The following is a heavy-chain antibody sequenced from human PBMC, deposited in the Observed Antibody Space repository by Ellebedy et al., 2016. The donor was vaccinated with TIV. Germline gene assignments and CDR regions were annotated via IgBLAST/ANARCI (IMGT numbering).Heavy chain of an antibody. J-gene: IGHJ6*02. CDR2: IKSKTDGGTT. V-gene: IGHV3-15*01. D-gene: IGHD2/OR15-2a*01. CDR3: AKEARLRIGYYYGMDV. CDR1: GFTFSNAW. Sequence: GGSLRLSXAASGFTFSNAWMSWVRQAPGKGLEWVGRIKSKTDGGTTDYAAPVKGRFTISRDNSKNTLYLQMNSLRAEDTAVYYCAKEARLRIGYYYGMDVWGQGTTVTVSS.